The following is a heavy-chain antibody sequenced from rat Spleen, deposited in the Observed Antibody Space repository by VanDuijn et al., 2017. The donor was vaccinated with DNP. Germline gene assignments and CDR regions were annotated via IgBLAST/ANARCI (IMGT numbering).Heavy chain of an antibody. D-gene: IGHD4-1*01. CDR3: TTEGFNTPFAY. V-gene: IGHV5-20*01. CDR1: GFTFSNYG. Sequence: EVQLVESGGGLVQPGRSMKLSCAASGFTFSNYGMAWVRQAPKKGLEWVAYISYDGGSTYYRDPVKGRFTISRDNAKSTLYLQMDSLRSEDTATYYCTTEGFNTPFAYWGQGTLVTVSS. J-gene: IGHJ3*01. CDR2: ISYDGGST.